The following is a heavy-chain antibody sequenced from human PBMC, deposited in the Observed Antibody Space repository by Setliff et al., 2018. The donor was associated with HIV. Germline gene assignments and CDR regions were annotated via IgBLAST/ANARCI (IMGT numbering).Heavy chain of an antibody. CDR2: VRPDGSEK. V-gene: IGHV3-7*03. D-gene: IGHD5-18*01. J-gene: IGHJ4*02. CDR3: ATRIQLCY. Sequence: LGGSLRLSCVVSGFYFSNYWMSWVRQAPGKGLEWVASVRPDGSEKYYVDSVKGRFTISRDNAKNSLYLQMNSLRAEDTAVYYCATRIQLCYWGQGTLVTVSS. CDR1: GFYFSNYW.